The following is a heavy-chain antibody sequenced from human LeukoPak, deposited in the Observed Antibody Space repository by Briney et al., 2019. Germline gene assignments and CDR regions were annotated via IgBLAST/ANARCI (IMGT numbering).Heavy chain of an antibody. CDR3: ARAPYTSSDAFDI. CDR1: GLSVSSNY. CDR2: LYSGGST. J-gene: IGHJ3*02. D-gene: IGHD6-13*01. Sequence: PGGSLRLSCAASGLSVSSNYMSWVRQAPGKGLERVSVLYSGGSTYYADSVKGRFTISRDNSKNTLFLQMNSLRAEDTAVYYCARAPYTSSDAFDIWGQGTMVTVSS. V-gene: IGHV3-53*01.